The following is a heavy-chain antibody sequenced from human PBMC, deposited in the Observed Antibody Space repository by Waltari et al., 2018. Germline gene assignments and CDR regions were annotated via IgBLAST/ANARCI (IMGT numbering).Heavy chain of an antibody. D-gene: IGHD6-19*01. CDR1: GFTFRQYT. J-gene: IGHJ4*02. CDR3: ARDLGSGWYYFDS. Sequence: QVQLVESGGGVVRPGGSLRLSCTDSGFTFRQYTMHWVRQAPGKGLEWVAITSHDGANKYYAGSVVGRFTISRDNSKNTVYLQMNSLRVEDTAVYYCARDLGSGWYYFDSWGQGTLVTVSS. V-gene: IGHV3-30-3*01. CDR2: TSHDGANK.